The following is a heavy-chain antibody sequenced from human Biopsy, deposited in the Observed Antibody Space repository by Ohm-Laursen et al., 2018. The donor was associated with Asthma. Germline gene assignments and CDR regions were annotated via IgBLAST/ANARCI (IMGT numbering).Heavy chain of an antibody. CDR1: GGSINIGDYY. Sequence: TLSLTCPVSGGSINIGDYYWGWIRQHPVKGLEWIGHIYYSGSTYYNPSLKSRVSISLDTSKNQFSLSLTSVTAADTAVYYCARTTYGDDGFDPWGQGTLVTVSS. CDR2: IYYSGST. J-gene: IGHJ5*02. CDR3: ARTTYGDDGFDP. V-gene: IGHV4-31*03. D-gene: IGHD4-17*01.